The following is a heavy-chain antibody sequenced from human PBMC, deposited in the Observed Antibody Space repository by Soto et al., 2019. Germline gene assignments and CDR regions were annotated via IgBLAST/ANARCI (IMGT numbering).Heavy chain of an antibody. V-gene: IGHV5-10-1*01. CDR2: IDPTDSFT. D-gene: IGHD2-15*01. Sequence: PGESLKISCKASGYKFTTFWLNWVRQTPGKGLEWLGRIDPTDSFTNYSPPFEGHVTISVDRSISTAYLQWNSLQASDTAIYYCQRQASGGSRDAFDVWGQGTTATVSS. J-gene: IGHJ3*01. CDR1: GYKFTTFW. CDR3: QRQASGGSRDAFDV.